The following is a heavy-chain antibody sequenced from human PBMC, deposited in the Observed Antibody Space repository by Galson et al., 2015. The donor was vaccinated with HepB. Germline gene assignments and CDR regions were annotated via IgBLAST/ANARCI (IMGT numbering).Heavy chain of an antibody. J-gene: IGHJ4*02. CDR1: GFTFSSYA. V-gene: IGHV3-23*01. CDR2: ISGSGGST. CDR3: ARDGSSGFDY. Sequence: SLRLSCAASGFTFSSYAMSWVRQAPGKGLEWVSAISGSGGSTYYADSVKGRFTISRDNSKNTLYLRMNSLRAEDTAVYYCARDGSSGFDYWGQGTLVTVSS. D-gene: IGHD6-19*01.